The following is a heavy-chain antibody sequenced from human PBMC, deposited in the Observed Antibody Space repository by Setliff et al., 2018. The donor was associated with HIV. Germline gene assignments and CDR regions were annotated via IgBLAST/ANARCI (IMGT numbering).Heavy chain of an antibody. V-gene: IGHV4-38-2*01. CDR3: ASGEDSGTYGEPYDS. CDR2: IHSSGST. Sequence: SETLSLTCAVSGYSISSGYYWGWIRQPPGKGLEWIGNIHSSGSTYYNPSLKSRVFISVDLSINQFSLKLHSVTAADTAVYYCASGEDSGTYGEPYDSWGQGALVTVSS. CDR1: GYSISSGYY. J-gene: IGHJ4*02. D-gene: IGHD1-26*01.